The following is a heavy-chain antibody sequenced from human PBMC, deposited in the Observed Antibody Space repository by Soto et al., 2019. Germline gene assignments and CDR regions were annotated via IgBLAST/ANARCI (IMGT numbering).Heavy chain of an antibody. CDR2: IYYSGST. V-gene: IGHV4-39*01. CDR1: GGSISSSSYY. CDR3: ARADTAMGGDYFDY. D-gene: IGHD5-18*01. Sequence: PSETLSLTCTVSGGSISSSSYYWGWIRQPPGKGLEWIGSIYYSGSTYYNPSLKSRVTISVDTSKNQFSLKLSSVTAADTAVYYCARADTAMGGDYFDYWGQGTLVT. J-gene: IGHJ4*02.